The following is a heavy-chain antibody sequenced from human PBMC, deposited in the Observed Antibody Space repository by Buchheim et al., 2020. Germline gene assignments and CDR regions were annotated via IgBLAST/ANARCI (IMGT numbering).Heavy chain of an antibody. CDR2: ISYDGSNK. J-gene: IGHJ5*02. V-gene: IGHV3-30-3*01. CDR3: ARDRGDVVVVAVTRVGNWFDP. D-gene: IGHD2-15*01. CDR1: GFTFSSYA. Sequence: QVQLVESGGGVVQPGRSLRLSCAASGFTFSSYAMHWVRQAPGKGLEWVAVISYDGSNKYYADSVKGRFTISRDNPKNTLYLQMNSLRAEDTAVYYCARDRGDVVVVAVTRVGNWFDPWGQGTL.